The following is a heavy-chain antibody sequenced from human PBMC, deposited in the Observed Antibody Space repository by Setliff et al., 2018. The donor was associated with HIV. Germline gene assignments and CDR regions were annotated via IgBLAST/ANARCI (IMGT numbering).Heavy chain of an antibody. J-gene: IGHJ6*04. CDR2: ISAYSGNT. CDR1: GFSFTKYG. CDR3: ARGASGAPWDV. D-gene: IGHD1-26*01. V-gene: IGHV1-18*01. Sequence: ASVKVSCKASGFSFTKYGFSWVRQAPGQGLEWMGWISAYSGNTNYGQKLQGRLTMTTDTSTTTAYMELRSLRSDDTAVYYCARGASGAPWDVWGKGTTVTVSS.